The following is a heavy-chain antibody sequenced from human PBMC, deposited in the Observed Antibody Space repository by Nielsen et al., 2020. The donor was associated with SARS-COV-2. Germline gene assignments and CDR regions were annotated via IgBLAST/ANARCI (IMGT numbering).Heavy chain of an antibody. J-gene: IGHJ4*02. D-gene: IGHD3-3*01. CDR3: ARDVYLTYYDFWSGYYFDY. Sequence: GGSLRLSCAASGFTFSSTFWMNWVRQAPGKGLVWVSRINNDGSGIDYADSVKGRFTISRDNAKNTLYLQMNRLGADDTAVYYCARDVYLTYYDFWSGYYFDYWGQGTLVTVSS. CDR2: INNDGSGI. CDR1: GFTFSSTFW. V-gene: IGHV3-74*01.